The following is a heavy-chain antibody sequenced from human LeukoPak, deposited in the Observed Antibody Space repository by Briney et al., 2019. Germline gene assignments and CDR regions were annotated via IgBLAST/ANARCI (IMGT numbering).Heavy chain of an antibody. Sequence: GGSLRLSCAASGLTFSSYEMNWVRQAPGKGLEWVSYISSSGSTIYYADSVKGRFTISRDNAKNSLYLQMNSLRAEDTAVYYCARDVATLAVAGSDYWGQGTLVTVSS. V-gene: IGHV3-48*03. CDR1: GLTFSSYE. J-gene: IGHJ4*02. CDR2: ISSSGSTI. D-gene: IGHD6-19*01. CDR3: ARDVATLAVAGSDY.